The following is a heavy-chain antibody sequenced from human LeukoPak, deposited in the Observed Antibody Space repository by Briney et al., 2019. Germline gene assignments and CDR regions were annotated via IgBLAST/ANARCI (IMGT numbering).Heavy chain of an antibody. CDR2: IYHSGST. J-gene: IGHJ5*02. CDR3: ARARLLNWFDP. V-gene: IGHV4-34*01. D-gene: IGHD3-10*01. CDR1: GGSLSGYY. Sequence: SETLSLTCAVYGGSLSGYYWSWIRQPPGKGLEWIGSIYHSGSTYYNPSLKSRVTISVDTSKNQFSLKLSSVTAADTAVYYCARARLLNWFDPWGQGTLVTVSS.